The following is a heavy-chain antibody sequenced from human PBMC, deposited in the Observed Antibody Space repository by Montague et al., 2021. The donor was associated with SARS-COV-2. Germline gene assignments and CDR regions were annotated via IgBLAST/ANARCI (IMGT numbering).Heavy chain of an antibody. CDR2: LYSGGHDA. CDR3: AKMPYSGTYYFDY. J-gene: IGHJ4*02. Sequence: SLRLSCAASGFTLSSYALSWVRQAPGKGLEWVSLLYSGGHDAYYADSVKGRFTISRDNSKSTLYLQMDSLRAEDTAVYYCAKMPYSGTYYFDYWGQGTLVTVSA. CDR1: GFTLSSYA. D-gene: IGHD1-26*01. V-gene: IGHV3-23*03.